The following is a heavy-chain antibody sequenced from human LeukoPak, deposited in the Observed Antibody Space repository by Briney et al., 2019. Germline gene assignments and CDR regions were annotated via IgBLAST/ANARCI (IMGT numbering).Heavy chain of an antibody. CDR1: GFTFSSYA. V-gene: IGHV3-23*01. Sequence: PGGSLRLSCAASGFTFSSYAMSWVRQAPGKGLEWVSVISSGGGSRYYADSVKGRFTISRDNSKNTLYLQMNSLRAEDTAVYYCAKRVVMAATTYYFDYWGQGTLVTVSS. CDR3: AKRVVMAATTYYFDY. J-gene: IGHJ4*02. D-gene: IGHD2-21*01. CDR2: ISSGGGSR.